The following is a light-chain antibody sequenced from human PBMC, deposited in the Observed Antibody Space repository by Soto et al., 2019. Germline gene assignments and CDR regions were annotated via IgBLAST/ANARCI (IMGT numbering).Light chain of an antibody. J-gene: IGLJ1*01. CDR2: EVS. CDR1: SSDVGGYNY. CDR3: SSYAGSNILYV. Sequence: QFVLTRPPSAYGSPGQSVTISCTGTSSDVGGYNYVSWYQQHPGKAPKLMIYEVSKRPSGVPDRFSGSKSGNTASLTVSGLQAEDEADYYCSSYAGSNILYVFGTGTKVTVL. V-gene: IGLV2-8*01.